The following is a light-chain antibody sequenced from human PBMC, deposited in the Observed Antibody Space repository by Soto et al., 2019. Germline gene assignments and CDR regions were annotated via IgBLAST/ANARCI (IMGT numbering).Light chain of an antibody. CDR1: ESLSTY. CDR3: QSYNDWPFT. Sequence: EIVMTQSPATLSVSPGERVTLSCRASESLSTYLAWYQQNPGQAPRRLIYGASTKATGIPARFSGSGSATDFTLTICSLQSEDFAVYYCQSYNDWPFTFSQGTKREI. J-gene: IGKJ2*01. V-gene: IGKV3-15*01. CDR2: GAS.